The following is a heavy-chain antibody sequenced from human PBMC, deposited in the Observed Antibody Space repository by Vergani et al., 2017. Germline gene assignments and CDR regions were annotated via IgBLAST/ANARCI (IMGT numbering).Heavy chain of an antibody. CDR1: GGSISSGGYY. J-gene: IGHJ5*02. CDR3: ERDVRVYYGAGSYGWFDP. CDR2: IYYRGST. V-gene: IGHV4-31*03. D-gene: IGHD3-10*01. Sequence: QVQLQESGPGLVKPSQTLSLTCTVSGGSISSGGYYWTWIRQHPGKGLEWIGYIYYRGSTYYNPSLKSRVTISVATSKNQFSLKLSSVTAADTAVYYCERDVRVYYGAGSYGWFDPWGQGTLVTVSS.